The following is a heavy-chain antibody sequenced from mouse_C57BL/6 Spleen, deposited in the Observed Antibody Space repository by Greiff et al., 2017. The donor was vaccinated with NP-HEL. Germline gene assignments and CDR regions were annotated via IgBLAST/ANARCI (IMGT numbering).Heavy chain of an antibody. CDR2: INYDGSST. J-gene: IGHJ2*01. CDR3: ARDGYVFDY. D-gene: IGHD2-2*01. Sequence: EVKLVESEGGLVQPGSSMKLSCTASGFTFSDYYMAWVRQVPEKGLEWVANINYDGSSTYYLDSLKSRFIISRDNAQNILYLQMSSLKSEDTAAYNCARDGYVFDYWGQGTTLTVSS. V-gene: IGHV5-16*01. CDR1: GFTFSDYY.